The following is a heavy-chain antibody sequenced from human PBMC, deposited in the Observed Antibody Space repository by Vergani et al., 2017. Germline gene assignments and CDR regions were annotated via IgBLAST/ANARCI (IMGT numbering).Heavy chain of an antibody. D-gene: IGHD3-16*01. CDR3: ARVTYDYIWGSYDLNWFDP. CDR2: IYYSGST. J-gene: IGHJ5*02. V-gene: IGHV4-31*02. CDR1: GFTFSSYAMH. Sequence: QVQLVESGGGVVQPGRSLRLSCAASGFTFSSYAMHWVRQAPGKGLEWIGYIYYSGSTYYNPSLKSRVTISVDTSKNQFSLKLSSVTAADTAVYYCARVTYDYIWGSYDLNWFDPWGQGTLVTVSS.